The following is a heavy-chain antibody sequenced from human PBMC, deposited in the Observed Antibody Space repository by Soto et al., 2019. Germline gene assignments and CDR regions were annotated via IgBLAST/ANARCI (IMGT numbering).Heavy chain of an antibody. CDR3: AHTPWGAAPGY. J-gene: IGHJ4*02. Sequence: TLSLTCSVAGGSISSGYYYLSWIRQPPGKALEWLGIIYWNDDKGYSPSLKTRLTLTKDISKNQVVLTMTNLDPVDAATYYWAHTPWGAAPGYWGVGTPVTVSS. CDR1: GGSISSGYYY. CDR2: IYWNDDK. D-gene: IGHD3-16*01. V-gene: IGHV2-5*01.